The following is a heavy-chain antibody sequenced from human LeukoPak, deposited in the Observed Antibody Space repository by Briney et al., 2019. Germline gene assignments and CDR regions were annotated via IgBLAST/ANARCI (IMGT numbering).Heavy chain of an antibody. J-gene: IGHJ6*03. CDR2: INRDGGEK. CDR1: GFTFSSYW. V-gene: IGHV3-7*01. CDR3: ARDGDTVLTRGYYYYMDV. D-gene: IGHD4-23*01. Sequence: GGSLRLSCAASGFTFSSYWMTWVRQAPGKGPEWVAHINRDGGEKNYVDSVKGRFTVSRDNAKNSLYLQMNSLRVEDTAVYYCARDGDTVLTRGYYYYMDVWGKGTTVTVSS.